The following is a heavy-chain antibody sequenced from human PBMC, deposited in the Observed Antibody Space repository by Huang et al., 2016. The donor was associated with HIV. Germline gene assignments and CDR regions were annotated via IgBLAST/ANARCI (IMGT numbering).Heavy chain of an antibody. CDR3: ARTGVAVSDDPEYFQH. CDR1: GDSINSNTFY. D-gene: IGHD3-3*01. J-gene: IGHJ1*01. V-gene: IGHV4-39*02. CDR2: IYDSGTT. Sequence: LQESGPGLVGPSETLSLTCAVSGDSINSNTFYLGWIRRPPGKALEWIGSIYDSGTTYYNPALKRRARIAVDASKNRVFLHLRSVTAADTGVYYCARTGVAVSDDPEYFQHWGQGALVTIS.